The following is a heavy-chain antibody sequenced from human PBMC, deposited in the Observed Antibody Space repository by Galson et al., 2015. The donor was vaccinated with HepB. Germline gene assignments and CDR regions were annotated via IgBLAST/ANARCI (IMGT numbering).Heavy chain of an antibody. V-gene: IGHV1-46*01. CDR2: INPSGGST. CDR1: GSTFTSYY. Sequence: SVKVSCKASGSTFTSYYMHWVRQAPGQGLEWMGIINPSGGSTSYAQKFQGRVTMTRDTSTSTVYMELSSLRSEDTAVYYCASGLRGEWLSRVYWGQGTLVTVSS. D-gene: IGHD3-3*01. CDR3: ASGLRGEWLSRVY. J-gene: IGHJ4*02.